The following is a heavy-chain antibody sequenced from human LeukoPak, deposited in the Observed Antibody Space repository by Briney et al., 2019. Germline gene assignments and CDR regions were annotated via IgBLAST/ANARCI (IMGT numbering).Heavy chain of an antibody. D-gene: IGHD1-14*01. CDR2: IFPSGSA. Sequence: SETLSLTCTVSGGSISSYYWSWIRQSPVEGLEWLGYIFPSGSAFYNPSLESRATISLDTSENQFSLRLSSLTAADTAVYYCARRNHFFYYMDVWGKGTTVTVSS. J-gene: IGHJ6*03. CDR3: ARRNHFFYYMDV. V-gene: IGHV4-4*09. CDR1: GGSISSYY.